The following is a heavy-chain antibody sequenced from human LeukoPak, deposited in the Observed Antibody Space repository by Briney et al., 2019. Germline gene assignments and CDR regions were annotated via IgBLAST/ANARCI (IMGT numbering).Heavy chain of an antibody. CDR2: INPSGGST. J-gene: IGHJ4*02. CDR3: ARDDSSGPQVY. CDR1: GYTFSSYY. D-gene: IGHD3-22*01. V-gene: IGHV1-46*01. Sequence: ASVKVSCKASGYTFSSYYMHWVRQAPGQGLEWMGIINPSGGSTKYAQKLQGRVTMTSDTSTNTVYMELSSLRSEDTAVYYCARDDSSGPQVYWGQGTLVTVSS.